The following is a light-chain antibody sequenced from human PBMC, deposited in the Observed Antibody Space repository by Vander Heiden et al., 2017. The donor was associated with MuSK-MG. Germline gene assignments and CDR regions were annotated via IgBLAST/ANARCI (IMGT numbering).Light chain of an antibody. CDR2: AAS. Sequence: DIHMTQAASSLSASVGDRVTITCRASQSISSYLNWYQQKPGKAPKLLIYAASSLQSGVPSSFSGSGSGTDFTLTISRLQPEDFATYYCQQSNSAPRTFGQGTKVEIK. J-gene: IGKJ1*01. CDR3: QQSNSAPRT. V-gene: IGKV1-39*01. CDR1: QSISSY.